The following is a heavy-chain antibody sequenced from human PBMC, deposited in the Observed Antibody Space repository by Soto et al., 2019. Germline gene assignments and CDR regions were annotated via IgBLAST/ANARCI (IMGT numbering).Heavy chain of an antibody. Sequence: QVQLVESGGGVVQPGRSLRLSCAASGFTFSSYGMHWVRQAPGKGLEWVAVIWYDGSNKYYADSVKGRFTISRDNSKNTLYLQMNSLRAEDTAVYYCAREGPITIIVVVPQNYGIDVWGQGTTVTVSS. CDR2: IWYDGSNK. D-gene: IGHD3-22*01. CDR1: GFTFSSYG. CDR3: AREGPITIIVVVPQNYGIDV. J-gene: IGHJ6*02. V-gene: IGHV3-33*01.